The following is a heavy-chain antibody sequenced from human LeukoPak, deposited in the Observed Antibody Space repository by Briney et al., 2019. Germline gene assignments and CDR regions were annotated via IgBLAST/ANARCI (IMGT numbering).Heavy chain of an antibody. D-gene: IGHD6-13*01. J-gene: IGHJ4*02. CDR1: GFTFSSSW. CDR2: IKEDGTEE. CDR3: ARDGYSSSWSDFDS. V-gene: IGHV3-7*05. Sequence: GGSLRLSCAASGFTFSSSWMTWVRQAPGKGLEWVAHIKEDGTEEYYVDSVMGRFTISRDNAKNSLDLQMNSLRGEDTAVYYCARDGYSSSWSDFDSWGQGTLVTVSS.